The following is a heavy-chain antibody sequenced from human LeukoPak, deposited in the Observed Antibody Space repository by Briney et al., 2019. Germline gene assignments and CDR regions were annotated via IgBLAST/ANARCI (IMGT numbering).Heavy chain of an antibody. V-gene: IGHV4-61*09. CDR1: GGSISSGSYY. CDR2: MYATGTT. D-gene: IGHD6-13*01. CDR3: ARDVGITVADSFDP. J-gene: IGHJ5*02. Sequence: PSETLSLTCTVSGGSISSGSYYWSWIRQPAGKGLEWIGHMYATGTTNYNPSLKSRVSMSIDTSKNQISLNLRSVTAADTAMYYCARDVGITVADSFDPWGQGTLVTVSS.